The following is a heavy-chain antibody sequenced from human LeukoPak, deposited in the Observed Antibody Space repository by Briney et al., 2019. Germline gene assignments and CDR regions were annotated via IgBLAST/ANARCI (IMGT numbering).Heavy chain of an antibody. CDR2: IYYSGST. J-gene: IGHJ6*02. CDR1: GGSISSSSYY. D-gene: IGHD4-11*01. Sequence: SETLSLTCTVSGGSISSSSYYWGWIRQPPGKGLEWIGSIYYSGSTYYSPSLKSRVTISVDTSKNQFSLKLSSVTAADTAVYYCARHERYSNYGYYYYGMDVWGQGTTVTVSS. V-gene: IGHV4-39*01. CDR3: ARHERYSNYGYYYYGMDV.